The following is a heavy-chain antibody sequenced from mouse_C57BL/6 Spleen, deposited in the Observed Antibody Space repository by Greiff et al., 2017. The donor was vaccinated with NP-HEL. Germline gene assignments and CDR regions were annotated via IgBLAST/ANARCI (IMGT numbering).Heavy chain of an antibody. CDR3: ARGDFTTVVAHFDY. CDR1: GYTFTSYG. D-gene: IGHD1-1*01. J-gene: IGHJ2*01. V-gene: IGHV1-81*01. CDR2: IYPRSGNT. Sequence: VQLQQSGAELARPGASVKLSCKASGYTFTSYGISWVKQRTGQGLEWIGEIYPRSGNTYYNEKFKGKATLTADKSSSTAYMELRSLTSEDSAVYFCARGDFTTVVAHFDYWGQGTTLTVSS.